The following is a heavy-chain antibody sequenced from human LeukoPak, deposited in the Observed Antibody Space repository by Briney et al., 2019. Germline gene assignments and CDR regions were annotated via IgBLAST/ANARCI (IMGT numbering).Heavy chain of an antibody. CDR3: ARGHGSGWSYYYYGMDV. V-gene: IGHV1-18*01. CDR1: GYTFTSYG. D-gene: IGHD6-19*01. Sequence: GASVKVSCKASGYTFTSYGISWVRQAPGQGLEWMGWISAYNGNTNYAQKLQGRVTMTTDTSTSTAYMELRSLRSDDTAVYYCARGHGSGWSYYYYGMDVWGRGTTVTVSS. J-gene: IGHJ6*02. CDR2: ISAYNGNT.